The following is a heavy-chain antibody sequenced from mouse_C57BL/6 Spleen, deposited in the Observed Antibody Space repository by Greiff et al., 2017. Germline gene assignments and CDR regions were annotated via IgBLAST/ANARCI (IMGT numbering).Heavy chain of an antibody. CDR2: INPNNGGT. V-gene: IGHV1-22*01. J-gene: IGHJ1*03. CDR3: ARSDYYGSSYEGYFDV. CDR1: GYTFTDYN. D-gene: IGHD1-1*01. Sequence: VQLQQSGPELVKPGASVKMSCKASGYTFTDYNMHWVKQSHGKSLEWIGYINPNNGGTSYNQKFKGKATLTVNKSSSTAYMELRSLTSEDSAVYYCARSDYYGSSYEGYFDVWGTGTTVTVSS.